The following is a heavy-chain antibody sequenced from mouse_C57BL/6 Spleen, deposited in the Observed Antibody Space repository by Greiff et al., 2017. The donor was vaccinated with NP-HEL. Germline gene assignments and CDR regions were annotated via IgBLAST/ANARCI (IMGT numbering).Heavy chain of an antibody. D-gene: IGHD2-3*01. CDR1: GYTFTSYW. V-gene: IGHV1-59*01. Sequence: VQLQQPGAELVRPGTSVKLSCKASGYTFTSYWMHWVKQRPGQGLEWIGVIDPSDSYTNYNQKFKGKATLTVDTSSSTAYMQLSSLTSEDSAVYYCARGDDGYYVGYWGQGTTLTVSS. J-gene: IGHJ2*01. CDR3: ARGDDGYYVGY. CDR2: IDPSDSYT.